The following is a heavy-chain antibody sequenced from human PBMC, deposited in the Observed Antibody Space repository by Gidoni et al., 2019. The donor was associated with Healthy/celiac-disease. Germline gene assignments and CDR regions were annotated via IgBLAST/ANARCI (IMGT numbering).Heavy chain of an antibody. CDR2: INPSGGST. V-gene: IGHV1-46*01. Sequence: QVQLVQSGAEVKKPGASVKVACKASGYTFTSYYMHWVRQAPGQGLEWMGIINPSGGSTSYAKKFQGRVTMTRDTSTSTVYMELSSLRSEDTAVYYCARFWIPVDCSSTSCYAGAWFDPWGQGTLVTVSS. CDR1: GYTFTSYY. CDR3: ARFWIPVDCSSTSCYAGAWFDP. D-gene: IGHD2-2*01. J-gene: IGHJ5*02.